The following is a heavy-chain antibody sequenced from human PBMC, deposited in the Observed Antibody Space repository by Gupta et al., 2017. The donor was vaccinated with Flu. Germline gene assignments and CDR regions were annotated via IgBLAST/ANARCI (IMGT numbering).Heavy chain of an antibody. D-gene: IGHD3-10*01. CDR1: GGSFSGYY. J-gene: IGHJ5*01. CDR2: INEIGST. CDR3: ATAYQLLWGGWFGS. Sequence: QVQLQQWGAGLLKPSETLTLTCGVSGGSFSGYYWSWIRQPPGKGLEWIGEINEIGSTNLNPSLKSRVMISMDTSKKHFSLRLTSVTAADTAVYYCATAYQLLWGGWFGSWGQGTLVTVSS. V-gene: IGHV4-34*02.